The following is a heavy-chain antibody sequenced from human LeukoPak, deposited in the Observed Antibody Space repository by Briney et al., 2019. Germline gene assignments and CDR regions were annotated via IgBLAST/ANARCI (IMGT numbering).Heavy chain of an antibody. D-gene: IGHD5-12*01. CDR3: ARQNVDSGDAFDI. V-gene: IGHV3-66*04. Sequence: GGSLRLSCAASGFTVSSNYMSWVRQAPGKGLEWVSVIYSGGSTYYADSVKGRFTISRDNSKNTLYLQMNSLGAEDTAVYYCARQNVDSGDAFDIWGQGTMVTVSS. CDR1: GFTVSSNY. CDR2: IYSGGST. J-gene: IGHJ3*02.